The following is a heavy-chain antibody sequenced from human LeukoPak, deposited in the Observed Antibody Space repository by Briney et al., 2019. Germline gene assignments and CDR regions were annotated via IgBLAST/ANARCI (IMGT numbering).Heavy chain of an antibody. D-gene: IGHD1-26*01. CDR1: GGSISSGDYY. CDR2: IYYSGST. J-gene: IGHJ4*02. Sequence: PSQTLSLTCTVSGGSISSGDYYWSWIRQPPGKGLEWIGYIYYSGSTYYNPSLKSQVIMLVDASNSQFSLKLSSVTAADTAVYYCARCSGSYLSPLNYFDYWGQGTLVTVSS. V-gene: IGHV4-30-4*01. CDR3: ARCSGSYLSPLNYFDY.